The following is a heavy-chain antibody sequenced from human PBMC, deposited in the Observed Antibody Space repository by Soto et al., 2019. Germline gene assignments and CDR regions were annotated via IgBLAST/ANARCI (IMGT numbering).Heavy chain of an antibody. CDR2: ISGSGGST. CDR3: AKDPGQQPSSAFDI. V-gene: IGHV3-23*01. J-gene: IGHJ3*02. CDR1: GLTFSIYA. D-gene: IGHD6-13*01. Sequence: RGSLIISCASSGLTFSIYAMSGVRQAPGKGLEWVSAISGSGGSTYYADSVKGRFTISRDNSKNTLYLQMNSLRAEDTAVYYCAKDPGQQPSSAFDIWGQGTMVTVSS.